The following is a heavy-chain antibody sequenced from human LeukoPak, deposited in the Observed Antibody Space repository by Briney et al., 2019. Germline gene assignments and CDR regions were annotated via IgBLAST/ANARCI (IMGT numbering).Heavy chain of an antibody. Sequence: QAGGSLRLSCAASGFTFSSGMHWVRQAPGKGLEWVAVISYDGNHKYYGDSVKGRFTISRDNSRNTLYLQMDSLKTEDTAVYYCAEGELHFNTCSFDYWGQGTLVTVSS. D-gene: IGHD1-26*01. CDR3: AEGELHFNTCSFDY. V-gene: IGHV3-30*18. CDR1: GFTFSSG. J-gene: IGHJ4*02. CDR2: ISYDGNHK.